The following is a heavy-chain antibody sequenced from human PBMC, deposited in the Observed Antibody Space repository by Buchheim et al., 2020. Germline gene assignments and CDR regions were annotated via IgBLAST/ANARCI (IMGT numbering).Heavy chain of an antibody. V-gene: IGHV3-74*01. CDR3: ARKSPYDFWSGYEGWFDW. Sequence: EVQLVESGGGLVQPGGSLRLSCAASGFTFSSYWMHWVRQAPGKGLVWVSRINSDGSRTTHADSVKGRFTISRDNAKNTLYLQMNSLRAEDTAVYYCARKSPYDFWSGYEGWFDWWGQGT. CDR1: GFTFSSYW. J-gene: IGHJ5*01. D-gene: IGHD3-3*01. CDR2: INSDGSRT.